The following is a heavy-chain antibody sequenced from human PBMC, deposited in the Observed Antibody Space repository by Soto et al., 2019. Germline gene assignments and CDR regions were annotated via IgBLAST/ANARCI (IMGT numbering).Heavy chain of an antibody. D-gene: IGHD6-13*01. CDR1: GDSISSRGYY. CDR3: ASVYSSSWDGWGFDP. Sequence: QVQLQESGPGLVKPSETLSLTCSVSGDSISSRGYYWSCIRQRPGKGLEWIAYIHYPGSTSYHPSLKRPPTISVSTVKDQFSLEVNSVTAADTAGYYCASVYSSSWDGWGFDPWGQGTLVNVST. V-gene: IGHV4-31*01. CDR2: IHYPGST. J-gene: IGHJ5*02.